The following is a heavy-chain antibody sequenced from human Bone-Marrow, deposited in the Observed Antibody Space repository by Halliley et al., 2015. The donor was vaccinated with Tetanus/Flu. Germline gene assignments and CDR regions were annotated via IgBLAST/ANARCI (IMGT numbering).Heavy chain of an antibody. J-gene: IGHJ5*02. V-gene: IGHV4-59*01. D-gene: IGHD5-12*01. CDR2: MSFSGTA. CDR3: VREDTGYGAQTRFDP. Sequence: GSMSFSGTAKYKPSLKSRVTISRDTSKKELSLDLSSVTAADTAVYYSVREDTGYGAQTRFDPWGQGILVIVSS.